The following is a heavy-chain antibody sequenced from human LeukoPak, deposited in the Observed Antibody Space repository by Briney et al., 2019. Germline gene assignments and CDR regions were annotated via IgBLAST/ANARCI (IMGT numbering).Heavy chain of an antibody. D-gene: IGHD2-2*01. CDR2: ISSSSSYI. Sequence: GGSLRLSCAASGFTFSSYSMNWVRQAPGKGLEWVSSISSSSSYIYYADSVKGRFTISRDNAKNSLYLQMNSLRAEDTAVYYCARGGVPAASNWFDPGGQGTLVTVSS. CDR1: GFTFSSYS. J-gene: IGHJ5*02. V-gene: IGHV3-21*01. CDR3: ARGGVPAASNWFDP.